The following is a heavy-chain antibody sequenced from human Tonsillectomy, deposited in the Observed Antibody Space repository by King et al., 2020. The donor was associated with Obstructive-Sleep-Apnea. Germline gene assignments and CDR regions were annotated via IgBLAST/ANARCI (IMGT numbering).Heavy chain of an antibody. J-gene: IGHJ4*02. CDR1: GYKFSNFW. Sequence: QLVQSGGEVKEPGESLKISCQTSGYKFSNFWIGWVRQKPGEGLDWMGIINPGDSDTRYSPSFQGRVTISADKSVNTVYLRWSSLKASDTALYYCVRHFGLGGRSDYWGQGTLVTVSS. CDR3: VRHFGLGGRSDY. D-gene: IGHD2-15*01. CDR2: INPGDSDT. V-gene: IGHV5-51*01.